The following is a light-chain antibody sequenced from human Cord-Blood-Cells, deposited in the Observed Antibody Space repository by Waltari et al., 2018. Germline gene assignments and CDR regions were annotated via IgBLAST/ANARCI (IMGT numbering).Light chain of an antibody. Sequence: QSVLTQPPSVSGAPGQRVTISCTGSSSNIGAGSDVHWYQQLPGTAPKLPISGNSNRPSGVPDRFSGSKSGTSASLAITGLQAEDEADYYCQSYDSSLSGWVFGGGTKLTVL. V-gene: IGLV1-40*01. CDR1: SSNIGAGSD. CDR2: GNS. CDR3: QSYDSSLSGWV. J-gene: IGLJ3*02.